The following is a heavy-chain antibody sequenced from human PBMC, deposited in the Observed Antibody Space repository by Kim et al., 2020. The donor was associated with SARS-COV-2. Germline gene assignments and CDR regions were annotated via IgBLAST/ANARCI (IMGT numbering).Heavy chain of an antibody. CDR1: GGSISSSSYY. V-gene: IGHV4-39*01. CDR2: IYYSGST. CDR3: ARLDDHQLPQTHDY. D-gene: IGHD2-2*01. J-gene: IGHJ4*02. Sequence: SETLSLTCTVSGGSISSSSYYWGWIRQPPGKGLEWIGSIYYSGSTYYNPSLKSRVTISVDTSKNQFSLKLSSVTAADTAVYYCARLDDHQLPQTHDYWGQGTLVTVSS.